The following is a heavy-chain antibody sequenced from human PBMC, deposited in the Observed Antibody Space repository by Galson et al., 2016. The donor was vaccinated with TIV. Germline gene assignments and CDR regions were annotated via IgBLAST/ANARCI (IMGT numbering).Heavy chain of an antibody. V-gene: IGHV1-69*04. CDR3: ATDCSHHSCYEDS. CDR1: RGNFNKYA. Sequence: SVKVSCKVSRGNFNKYAVSWVRQAPGQGLEWMGRIIPILGMTNYAQKFQGRVSIIADRSTTTAYVELSSLRSEDTAVYYCATDCSHHSCYEDSWGRGTLVTVSS. J-gene: IGHJ5*02. D-gene: IGHD2-15*01. CDR2: IIPILGMT.